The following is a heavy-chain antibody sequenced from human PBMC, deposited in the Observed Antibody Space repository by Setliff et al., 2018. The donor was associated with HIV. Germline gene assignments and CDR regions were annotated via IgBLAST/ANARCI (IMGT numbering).Heavy chain of an antibody. Sequence: GGSLRLSCALSGFSFNKAWMNWVRQAPGKGLEWVGRVKSPSDGGTIDYAAPVHGRFTISIDASTNTLYLQMNSLRAEDTAVYYCAKEQLPAATQFHHYYMDVWGKGTTVAVPS. CDR2: VKSPSDGGTI. V-gene: IGHV3-15*07. CDR3: AKEQLPAATQFHHYYMDV. D-gene: IGHD2-2*01. J-gene: IGHJ6*03. CDR1: GFSFNKAW.